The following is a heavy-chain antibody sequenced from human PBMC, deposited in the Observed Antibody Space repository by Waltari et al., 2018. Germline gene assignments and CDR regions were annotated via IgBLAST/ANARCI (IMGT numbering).Heavy chain of an antibody. D-gene: IGHD2-15*01. V-gene: IGHV4-59*02. J-gene: IGHJ4*02. CDR2: LSYSGFT. CDR3: ARGRSPGDY. CDR1: GDSVSGYF. Sequence: QMQLQESGPGLVKPSETLSLTCTVSGDSVSGYFWSWIRQPPGKGLERIGYLSYSGFTNFTPSLNSRITLSVDTSKNQFSLRLTSVTAADTAFYFCARGRSPGDYWGQGALVTVSS.